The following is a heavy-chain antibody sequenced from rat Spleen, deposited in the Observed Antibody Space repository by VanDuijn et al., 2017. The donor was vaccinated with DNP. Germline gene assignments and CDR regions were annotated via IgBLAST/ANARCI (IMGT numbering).Heavy chain of an antibody. V-gene: IGHV4-2*01. CDR3: ARDLTNWFAY. Sequence: EVKLVESGGGLVQPGRSLKLSCAASGFNFNDYWMAWVRQAPGKGLEWIGEINKDSSTINYSPSLKDKFTISRDNAQNTLYLQVNKLGSEDTAIYYCARDLTNWFAYWGQGTLVTVSS. CDR1: GFNFNDYW. D-gene: IGHD1-2*01. CDR2: INKDSSTI. J-gene: IGHJ3*01.